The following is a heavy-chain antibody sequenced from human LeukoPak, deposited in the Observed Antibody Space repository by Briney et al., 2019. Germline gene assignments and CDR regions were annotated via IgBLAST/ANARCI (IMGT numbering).Heavy chain of an antibody. Sequence: GGSLRLSCAASGFTFSDYYMSWIRQAPGKGLEWVSYISSGSTIYYADSVKGRFTISRDNAKNSLYLQMNSLRAEDTAVYYCARQLYGDYRTLDYWGQGTLVTVSS. D-gene: IGHD4-17*01. J-gene: IGHJ4*02. CDR3: ARQLYGDYRTLDY. CDR1: GFTFSDYY. V-gene: IGHV3-11*01. CDR2: ISSGSTI.